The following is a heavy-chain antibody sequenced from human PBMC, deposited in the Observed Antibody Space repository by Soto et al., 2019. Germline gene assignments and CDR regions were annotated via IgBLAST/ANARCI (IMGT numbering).Heavy chain of an antibody. Sequence: GGSLRLSCAASGFTFSSYAMSWVRQAPGKGLEWVSAISGSGGSTYYADSVKGRFTISRDNSKNTLYLKMNSLRAEDTAVYYCAKEKIAAAGIGYYYYGMDVWGQGTTVTVSS. J-gene: IGHJ6*02. D-gene: IGHD6-13*01. CDR1: GFTFSSYA. V-gene: IGHV3-23*01. CDR2: ISGSGGST. CDR3: AKEKIAAAGIGYYYYGMDV.